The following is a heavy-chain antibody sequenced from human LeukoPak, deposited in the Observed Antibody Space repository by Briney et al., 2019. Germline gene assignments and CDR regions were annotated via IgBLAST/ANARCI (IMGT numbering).Heavy chain of an antibody. CDR3: ANDRGYSFDY. Sequence: PGGSLRLSCAASGFTFSNYAMNWVRQAPGKGLVWVSRIKVDGSDTTYADSVKGRFTISRDNAKNTLYLQMNSLRAEDTAVYYCANDRGYSFDYWGQGTLVTVSS. J-gene: IGHJ4*02. CDR1: GFTFSNYA. CDR2: IKVDGSDT. V-gene: IGHV3-74*01. D-gene: IGHD3-22*01.